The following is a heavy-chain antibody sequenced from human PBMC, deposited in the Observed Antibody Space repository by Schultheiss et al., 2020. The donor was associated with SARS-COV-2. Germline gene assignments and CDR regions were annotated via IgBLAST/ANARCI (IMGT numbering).Heavy chain of an antibody. CDR2: IWYDGSNK. CDR3: ARALGYFQH. CDR1: GFTFSSYG. Sequence: GESLKISCAASGFTFSSYGMQWVRQAPGKGLEWVAVIWYDGSNKYYADSVKGRFTISRDNSKNTLYLQMNSLRAEDTAVYYCARALGYFQHWGQGTLVTVSS. J-gene: IGHJ1*01. V-gene: IGHV3-33*01.